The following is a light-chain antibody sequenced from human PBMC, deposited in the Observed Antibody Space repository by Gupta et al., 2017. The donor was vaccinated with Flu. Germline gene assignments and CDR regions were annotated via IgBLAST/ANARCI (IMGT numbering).Light chain of an antibody. CDR1: QSLVDSDGNTY. CDR2: RVA. Sequence: RVTRGQPAAVSWRASQSLVDSDGNTYWNWCGGGPGRAAGGLRYRVADRVSGGPERLSGSGSGTDFTLKISRVEAEDIGVYYCMEGTHSHTFGQGTRLEIK. CDR3: MEGTHSHT. V-gene: IGKV2-30*01. J-gene: IGKJ2*01.